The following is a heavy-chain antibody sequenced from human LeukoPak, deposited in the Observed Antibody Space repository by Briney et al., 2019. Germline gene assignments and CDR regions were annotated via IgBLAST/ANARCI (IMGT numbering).Heavy chain of an antibody. D-gene: IGHD3-22*01. CDR1: GGSISSGGYY. CDR2: IYYSGST. CDR3: ARAAMDSSGYYYVHY. V-gene: IGHV4-31*03. J-gene: IGHJ4*02. Sequence: SQTLSLTCTVSGGSISSGGYYWSWIRQHPGKGLEWIGYIYYSGSTYYNPSLKSRVTISVDTSKNQFSLKLSSVTAADTAVYYCARAAMDSSGYYYVHYWGQGTLVTVSS.